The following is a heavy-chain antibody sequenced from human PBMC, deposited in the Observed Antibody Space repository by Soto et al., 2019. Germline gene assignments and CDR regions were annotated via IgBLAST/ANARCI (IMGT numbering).Heavy chain of an antibody. D-gene: IGHD3-22*01. CDR3: ARDPTPYYYDSSGSNFDY. V-gene: IGHV3-21*01. CDR1: GFTFSSYS. J-gene: IGHJ4*02. Sequence: GGSLRLSFAASGFTFSSYSMNWVRQAPGKGLEWVSSISSSSSYIYYADSVKGRFTISRDNAKNSLYLQMNSLRAEDTAVYYCARDPTPYYYDSSGSNFDYWGQGTLVTVSS. CDR2: ISSSSSYI.